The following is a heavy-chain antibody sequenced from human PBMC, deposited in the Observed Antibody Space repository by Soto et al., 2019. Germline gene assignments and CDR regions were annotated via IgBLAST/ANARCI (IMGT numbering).Heavy chain of an antibody. CDR1: GFTLNTYW. CDR3: ARDSGPGSSSWYGVNYYGMDV. Sequence: GGSLRLSCAASGFTLNTYWMTWVRQAPGKGLEWVANIKQDGSETYYVDSVKGRFTISRDNSKNTLYLQMNSLRAEDTAVYYCARDSGPGSSSWYGVNYYGMDVWGQGTTVTVSS. D-gene: IGHD6-13*01. CDR2: IKQDGSET. J-gene: IGHJ6*02. V-gene: IGHV3-7*01.